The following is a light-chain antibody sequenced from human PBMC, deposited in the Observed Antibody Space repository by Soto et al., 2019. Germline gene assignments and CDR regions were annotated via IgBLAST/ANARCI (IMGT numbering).Light chain of an antibody. CDR1: SSGVGAYNY. CDR2: EVT. CDR3: SSKRDSSTLLV. J-gene: IGLJ1*01. Sequence: QSALTQPASVSGSPGQSITISCTGTSSGVGAYNYVSWYQHHPGKVPKLLIYEVTNRPSGVSDRFSGSKSGNTASLTISGLQAEDEADYYCSSKRDSSTLLVFGTGTKGTVL. V-gene: IGLV2-14*01.